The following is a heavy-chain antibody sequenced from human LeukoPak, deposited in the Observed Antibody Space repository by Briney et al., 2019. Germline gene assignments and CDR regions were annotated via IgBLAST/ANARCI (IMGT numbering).Heavy chain of an antibody. D-gene: IGHD1-14*01. Sequence: GRSLRLSCAASGFIFSSYAMHWVRQAPGKGLEWVAVISYDGSNKYYADSVKGRFTISRDNSKNTLYLQMNSLRAEDTAVYYCARGPNPDPDFDYWGQGTLVTVSS. J-gene: IGHJ4*02. CDR2: ISYDGSNK. V-gene: IGHV3-30*04. CDR3: ARGPNPDPDFDY. CDR1: GFIFSSYA.